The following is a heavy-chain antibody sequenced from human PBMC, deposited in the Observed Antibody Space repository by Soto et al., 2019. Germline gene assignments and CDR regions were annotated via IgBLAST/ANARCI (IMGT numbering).Heavy chain of an antibody. D-gene: IGHD3-10*01. CDR1: GASTKRGDTDY. V-gene: IGHV4-31*03. J-gene: IGHJ6*02. CDR3: AHSLRSFYYFGLDV. CDR2: IYYSGRI. Sequence: TLSLTCSVSGASTKRGDTDYWNWIRQNPVKGLEWIGYIYYSGRIYYNPSLESRVTISVDTSKNQFSLKLTSVTAADTAVYYCAHSLRSFYYFGLDVWGQGTTVTVSS.